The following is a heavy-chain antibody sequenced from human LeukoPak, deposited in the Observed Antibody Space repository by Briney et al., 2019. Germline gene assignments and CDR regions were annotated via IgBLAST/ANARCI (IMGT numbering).Heavy chain of an antibody. J-gene: IGHJ5*02. D-gene: IGHD3-10*01. CDR2: INHSGST. CDR3: ARHRRALGSDWFDP. CDR1: GGSFSGYY. Sequence: SETLSLTCAVYGGSFSGYYWSWIRQPPGKGLEWIGEINHSGSTNYNPSLKSRVTISVDTSKNQFSLKLSSVTAADTAVYYCARHRRALGSDWFDPWAQGTLVTVSS. V-gene: IGHV4-34*01.